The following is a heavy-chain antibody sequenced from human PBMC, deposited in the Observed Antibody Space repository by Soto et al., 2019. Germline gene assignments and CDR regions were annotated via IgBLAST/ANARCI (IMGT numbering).Heavy chain of an antibody. CDR2: IYYSGST. D-gene: IGHD6-19*01. V-gene: IGHV4-59*01. Sequence: SETLSLTCTVSGGSISSYYWRWIRQPPGKGLEWIGYIYYSGSTNYNPSLKSRVTISVDTSKNQFSLKLSSVTAADTAVYYCARGSSGWYTYWGQGTLVTVSS. CDR3: ARGSSGWYTY. CDR1: GGSISSYY. J-gene: IGHJ4*02.